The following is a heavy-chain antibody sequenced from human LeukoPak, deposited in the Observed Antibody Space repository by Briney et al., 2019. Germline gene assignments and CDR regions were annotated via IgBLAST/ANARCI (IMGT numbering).Heavy chain of an antibody. CDR1: GGSISSSNW. V-gene: IGHV4-4*02. CDR2: IYRSGST. J-gene: IGHJ4*02. Sequence: SGTLSLTCAASGGSISSSNWWSWVRQPPGKGLEWIGEIYRSGSTDYNPSLKSRVTISVDKSKNQFSLKLSSVTAADTAMYYCARYRGASGYHFDYWGQGTLVTVSS. D-gene: IGHD5-12*01. CDR3: ARYRGASGYHFDY.